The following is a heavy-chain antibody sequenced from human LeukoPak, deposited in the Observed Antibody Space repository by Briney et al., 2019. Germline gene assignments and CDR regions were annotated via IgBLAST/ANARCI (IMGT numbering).Heavy chain of an antibody. Sequence: PSETLSLTCTVSGGSISSSSYYWGWIRQPPGKGLEWIGSIYYSGSTYYNPSLKSRVTISVDTSKNQFSLKLSSVTAADTAVYYCARSREYPFDFDYWGQGTLVTVSS. V-gene: IGHV4-39*01. D-gene: IGHD2-2*01. CDR2: IYYSGST. J-gene: IGHJ4*02. CDR1: GGSISSSSYY. CDR3: ARSREYPFDFDY.